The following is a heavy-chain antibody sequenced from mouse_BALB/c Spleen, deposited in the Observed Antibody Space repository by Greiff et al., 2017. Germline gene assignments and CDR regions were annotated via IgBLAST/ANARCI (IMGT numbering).Heavy chain of an antibody. J-gene: IGHJ2*01. Sequence: EVKLMESGGGLVQPGGSLKLSCAASGFTFSSYTMSWVRQTPEKRLEWVAYISNGGGSTYYPDTVKGRFTISRDNAKNTLYLQMSSLKSEDTAMYYCARHGLRLYYFDDWGQGTTLTVSS. CDR3: ARHGLRLYYFDD. CDR2: ISNGGGST. CDR1: GFTFSSYT. V-gene: IGHV5-12-2*01. D-gene: IGHD1-2*01.